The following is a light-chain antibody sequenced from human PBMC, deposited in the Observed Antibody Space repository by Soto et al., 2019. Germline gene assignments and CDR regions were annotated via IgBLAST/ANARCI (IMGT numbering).Light chain of an antibody. CDR3: QQANSFPRT. V-gene: IGKV1-12*01. Sequence: DIQMTQSPSFVSASVGDRVTITCRASQAVSTWLAWYQQKPGDAPKLLIYAASTLQSGVPSRFSGSGSGTGFTLTIRSLQPEDFATYYCQQANSFPRTFGGGTKVDIK. CDR2: AAS. CDR1: QAVSTW. J-gene: IGKJ4*01.